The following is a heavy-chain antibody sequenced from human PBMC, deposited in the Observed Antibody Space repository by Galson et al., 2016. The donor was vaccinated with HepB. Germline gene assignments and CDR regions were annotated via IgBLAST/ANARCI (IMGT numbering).Heavy chain of an antibody. V-gene: IGHV3-15*05. CDR3: TTHIVATSYYFDY. CDR2: VRGGPDAGTT. CDR1: GFTFNDAW. D-gene: IGHD5-12*01. Sequence: SLRLSCAASGFTFNDAWMSWVRQAPGKGPEWVGRVRGGPDAGTTDYAAPVKGRFTISRDNSNSMFYLQMNSLKTEDTAVYYCTTHIVATSYYFDYWGRGTLVTVSS. J-gene: IGHJ4*02.